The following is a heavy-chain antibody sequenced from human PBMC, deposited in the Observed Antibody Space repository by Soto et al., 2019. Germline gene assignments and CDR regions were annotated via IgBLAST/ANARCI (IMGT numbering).Heavy chain of an antibody. CDR1: GFTFSDYY. CDR2: ISSSGSTI. V-gene: IGHV3-11*01. J-gene: IGHJ3*02. Sequence: QVQLVESGGGLVKPGGSLRLSCAASGFTFSDYYMSWIRQAPGKGLEWVSYISSSGSTIYYADSVKGRFTISRDNAKNSLYLQMNSLRAEDTAVYYCARDEEALDHIVGATTNTGAFDIWGQGTMVTVSS. CDR3: ARDEEALDHIVGATTNTGAFDI. D-gene: IGHD1-26*01.